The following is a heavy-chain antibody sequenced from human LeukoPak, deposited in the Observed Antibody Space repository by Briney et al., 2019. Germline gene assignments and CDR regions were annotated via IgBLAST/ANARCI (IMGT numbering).Heavy chain of an antibody. CDR1: GGSMSSYY. V-gene: IGHV4-59*08. D-gene: IGHD5-24*01. CDR3: ARGARAGYNLEPFDY. Sequence: SETLSLTCTVSGGSMSSYYWSWIRKPPGKGLEWIGYIYYSGSTKYNPSLKSRVTISVDTSKNQFSLKLSSVTAADTAVYYCARGARAGYNLEPFDYWGQGTLVTVSS. CDR2: IYYSGST. J-gene: IGHJ4*02.